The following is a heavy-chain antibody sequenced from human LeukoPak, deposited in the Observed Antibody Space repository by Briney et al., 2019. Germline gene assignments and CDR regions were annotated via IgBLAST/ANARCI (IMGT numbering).Heavy chain of an antibody. CDR1: GGSISSYY. CDR3: ARAVDGYYYGMDV. Sequence: SETLSLTCTVSGGSISSYYWSWIRQPPGKGLEWIGSIYYSGSTYYNPSLKSRVTISVDTSKNQFSLKLSSVTAADTAVYYCARAVDGYYYGMDVWGQGTTVTVSS. J-gene: IGHJ6*02. CDR2: IYYSGST. V-gene: IGHV4-59*12. D-gene: IGHD5-12*01.